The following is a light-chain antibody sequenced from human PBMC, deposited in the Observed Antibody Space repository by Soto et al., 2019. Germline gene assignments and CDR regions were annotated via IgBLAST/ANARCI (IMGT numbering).Light chain of an antibody. CDR1: SSNIGAGYD. CDR3: QSYDISLSVVV. CDR2: GNS. V-gene: IGLV1-40*01. Sequence: QSALTQPPSVSGAPGQRVTISCTGSSSNIGAGYDVHWYQQLPGTAPKLLIYGNSNRPSGVPDRVSGSKSGTSASLAITGLQDEDEADYYCQSYDISLSVVVFGGGTKLTVL. J-gene: IGLJ2*01.